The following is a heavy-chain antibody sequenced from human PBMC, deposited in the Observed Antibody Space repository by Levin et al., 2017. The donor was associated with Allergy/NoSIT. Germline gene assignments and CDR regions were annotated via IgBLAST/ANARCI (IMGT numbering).Heavy chain of an antibody. J-gene: IGHJ4*02. CDR2: ISYDGSNK. CDR3: AKDQYGSGSHHFDY. Sequence: GGSLRLSCAASGFTFSSYGMHWVRQAPGKGLEWVAVISYDGSNKYYADSVKGRFTISRDNSKNTLYLQMNTLRPDDTAVYYCAKDQYGSGSHHFDYWGQGTLVTVSS. CDR1: GFTFSSYG. D-gene: IGHD3-10*01. V-gene: IGHV3-30*18.